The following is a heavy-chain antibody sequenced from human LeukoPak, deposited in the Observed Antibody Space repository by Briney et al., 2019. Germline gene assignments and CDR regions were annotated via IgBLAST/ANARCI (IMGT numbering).Heavy chain of an antibody. D-gene: IGHD1-1*01. CDR3: AHVRVPRVDFDY. J-gene: IGHJ4*02. CDR2: IYWNDDK. V-gene: IGHV2-5*01. Sequence: ESGPTLVKPTQTLTLTCTFSGFSLSTSGVGVGWIRQPPGKALEWLALIYWNDDKRYSPSLKSRLTITKDPSKNQVVLTMTNMDPVDTATYYCAHVRVPRVDFDYWGQGTLVTVSS. CDR1: GFSLSTSGVG.